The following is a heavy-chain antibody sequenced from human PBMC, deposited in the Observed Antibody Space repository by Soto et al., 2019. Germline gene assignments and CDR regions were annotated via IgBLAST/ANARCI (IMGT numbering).Heavy chain of an antibody. CDR1: GFTFSNAW. V-gene: IGHV3-15*05. D-gene: IGHD1-7*01. J-gene: IGHJ4*02. Sequence: EVQLVESGGGLVKPGGSLRLSCAASGFTFSNAWMSWVRQAPGKGLEWVGRIKSKTDGGTTDYAAPVKGRFTISRDDSKNTMYLQMNSLKTEDTPVYYCTTLTGSTGFTALDYWGEGTLVTVSS. CDR2: IKSKTDGGTT. CDR3: TTLTGSTGFTALDY.